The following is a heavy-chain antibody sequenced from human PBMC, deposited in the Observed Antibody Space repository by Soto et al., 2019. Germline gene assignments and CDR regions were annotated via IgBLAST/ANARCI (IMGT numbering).Heavy chain of an antibody. V-gene: IGHV3-64*04. J-gene: IGHJ6*03. CDR3: AKKYCSSNSCYSKEKYYYYYYMDV. CDR2: ICGSGGST. CDR1: GFTFSSYA. Sequence: GGSLRLSCSASGFTFSSYAMHWVRQAPGKGLEYVSAICGSGGSTYYADSVKGRFTISRDNPKNTLYLQMNSLRAEDTAVYYCAKKYCSSNSCYSKEKYYYYYYMDVWGKGTTVTVSS. D-gene: IGHD2-2*01.